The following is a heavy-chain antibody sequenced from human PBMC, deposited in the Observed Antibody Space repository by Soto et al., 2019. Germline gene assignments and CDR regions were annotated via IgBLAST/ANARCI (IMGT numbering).Heavy chain of an antibody. CDR2: ISGSGGST. CDR1: GFTFSSYA. CDR3: AKYPTVTDWYFDL. J-gene: IGHJ2*01. Sequence: EVQLLESGGGLVQPGGSLRLSCAASGFTFSSYAMSWVHQAPGKGLEWVSAISGSGGSTYYADSVKGRFTISRDNSKNTLYLQMNSLRAEDTAVYYCAKYPTVTDWYFDLWGRGTLVTVSS. D-gene: IGHD4-17*01. V-gene: IGHV3-23*01.